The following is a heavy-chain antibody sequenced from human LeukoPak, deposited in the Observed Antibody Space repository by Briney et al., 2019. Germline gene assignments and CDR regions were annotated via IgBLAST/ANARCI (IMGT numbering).Heavy chain of an antibody. D-gene: IGHD4-17*01. CDR1: GYTFTGYY. J-gene: IGHJ4*02. V-gene: IGHV1-2*02. CDR2: INPNSGGT. CDR3: ARGFMTTVTTSLDY. Sequence: ASVKVSCKASGYTFTGYYMHWVRQAPGQGLEWMGWINPNSGGTNYAQKFQGRVTMTRDTSISTAYMELSSLRPEDTAMYYCARGFMTTVTTSLDYWGQGTLVTVSS.